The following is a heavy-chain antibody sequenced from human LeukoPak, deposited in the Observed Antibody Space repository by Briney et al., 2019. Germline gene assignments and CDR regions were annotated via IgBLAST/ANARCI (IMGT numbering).Heavy chain of an antibody. CDR1: GGSISSYY. CDR2: IYYSGST. Sequence: SETLSLTCTVSGGSISSYYWSWIRQPPGKGLEWIGYIYYSGSTNYNPSLKSRVTISVDTSKNQFSLKLSSVTAADTAVYYCARETSRYYDSSGYIDYWGQGTLVTVSS. D-gene: IGHD3-22*01. J-gene: IGHJ4*02. CDR3: ARETSRYYDSSGYIDY. V-gene: IGHV4-59*01.